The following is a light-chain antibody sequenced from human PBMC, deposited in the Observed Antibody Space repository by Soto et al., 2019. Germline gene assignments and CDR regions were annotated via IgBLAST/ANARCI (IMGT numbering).Light chain of an antibody. J-gene: IGKJ3*01. CDR3: QQYYITPPA. CDR2: WAS. CDR1: QSVLYSSNNKNY. Sequence: DIVMTQSPDSLAVSLGERATINCRSSQSVLYSSNNKNYLAWYQQKPGQPPKLLIYWASTRESGVPDRFSGGGSGTDFTLPISSLQAEDVAVYFCQQYYITPPAFGPGNKVDIK. V-gene: IGKV4-1*01.